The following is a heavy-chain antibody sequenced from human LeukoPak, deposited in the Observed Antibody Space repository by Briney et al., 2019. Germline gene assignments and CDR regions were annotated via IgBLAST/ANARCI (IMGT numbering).Heavy chain of an antibody. CDR1: GGSISSYY. Sequence: SETLSLTCTVSGGSISSYYWSWIRQPPGKGLEWIGYIYYSGSTNHNPSLKSRVTISVDTSKNQFSLKLSSVTAADMAVYYCARDNSQDAFDIWGQGTMVTVSS. J-gene: IGHJ3*02. CDR3: ARDNSQDAFDI. D-gene: IGHD4-23*01. V-gene: IGHV4-59*01. CDR2: IYYSGST.